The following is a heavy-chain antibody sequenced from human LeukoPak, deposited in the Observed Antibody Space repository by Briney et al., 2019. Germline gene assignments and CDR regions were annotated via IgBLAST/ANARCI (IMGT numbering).Heavy chain of an antibody. V-gene: IGHV4-59*01. CDR3: ARDRGQSRPYFDY. CDR1: GFTFSSYA. J-gene: IGHJ4*02. D-gene: IGHD3-10*01. Sequence: GSLRLSCAASGFTFSSYAMSWVRQAPGKGLEWIGYVYYSGSTNYNPSLKCRVTISIDTSKNQFSLRLSSVTAADTAVYYCARDRGQSRPYFDYWGQGTLVTVSS. CDR2: VYYSGST.